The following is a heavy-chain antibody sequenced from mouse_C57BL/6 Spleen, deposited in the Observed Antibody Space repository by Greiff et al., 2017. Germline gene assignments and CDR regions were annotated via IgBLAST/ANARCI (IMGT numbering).Heavy chain of an antibody. D-gene: IGHD2-4*01. V-gene: IGHV6-3*01. J-gene: IGHJ3*01. CDR3: TVYDYDVFAY. CDR1: GFTFSNYW. CDR2: IRLKSDNYAT. Sequence: EVKLVESGGGLVQPGGSMKLSCVASGFTFSNYWMNWVRQSPEKGLEWVAQIRLKSDNYATHYAESVKGRFTISRDDSKSSVYLQMTNLRAEDTGIYYCTVYDYDVFAYWGQGTLVTVSA.